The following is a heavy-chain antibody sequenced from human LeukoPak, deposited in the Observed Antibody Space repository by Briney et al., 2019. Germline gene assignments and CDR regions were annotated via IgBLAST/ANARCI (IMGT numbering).Heavy chain of an antibody. CDR2: MNPNSGNT. Sequence: ASVKVSCKASGYTFTSYDINWVRQAPGQGLEWTGWMNPNSGNTGYAQKFQGRVTMTRNTSISTAYMELSSLRSEDSAVYYCARGSQGIAAAGTSDYWGQGTLVTVSS. CDR3: ARGSQGIAAAGTSDY. D-gene: IGHD6-13*01. J-gene: IGHJ4*02. CDR1: GYTFTSYD. V-gene: IGHV1-8*01.